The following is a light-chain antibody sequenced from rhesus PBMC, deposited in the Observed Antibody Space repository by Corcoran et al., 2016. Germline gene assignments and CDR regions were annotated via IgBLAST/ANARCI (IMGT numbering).Light chain of an antibody. CDR3: QHGYGTPRT. V-gene: IGKV1-74*01. CDR2: KAS. J-gene: IGKJ1*01. CDR1: ENVNNY. Sequence: DIQMTQSPSSLSASVGDRVTITCRASENVNNYLNWYQQKPGKAPKLLIYKASTLQSGVPSRFSGSGAGTHYTCTISSLQPEDVATYYFQHGYGTPRTFGQGTKVEIK.